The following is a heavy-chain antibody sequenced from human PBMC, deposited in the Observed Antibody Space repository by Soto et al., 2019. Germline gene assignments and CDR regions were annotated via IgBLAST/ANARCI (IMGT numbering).Heavy chain of an antibody. CDR2: IIPIFGTA. J-gene: IGHJ4*02. CDR1: GYTFTYRY. D-gene: IGHD3-22*01. V-gene: IGHV1-69*13. Sequence: SVKVSCKASGYTFTYRYLHWVRQAPGQGLEWMGGIIPIFGTANYAQKFQGRVTITADESTSTAYMELSSLRSEDTAVYYCARGSGYYYWDDYWGQG. CDR3: ARGSGYYYWDDY.